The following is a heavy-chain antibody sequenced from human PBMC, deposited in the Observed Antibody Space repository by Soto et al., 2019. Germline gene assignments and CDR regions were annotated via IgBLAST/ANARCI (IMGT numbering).Heavy chain of an antibody. CDR2: IIPIFGTA. CDR3: ARLYYDILTGYYSSYYFDY. V-gene: IGHV1-69*01. D-gene: IGHD3-9*01. CDR1: GGTFSSYA. Sequence: QVQLVQSGAEVKKPGSSVKVSCKASGGTFSSYAISWVRQAPGQGLEWMGGIIPIFGTANYAQKFQGRVTITADESNSTAYMELSSLRSEDTAVYYCARLYYDILTGYYSSYYFDYWGQGTLVTVSS. J-gene: IGHJ4*02.